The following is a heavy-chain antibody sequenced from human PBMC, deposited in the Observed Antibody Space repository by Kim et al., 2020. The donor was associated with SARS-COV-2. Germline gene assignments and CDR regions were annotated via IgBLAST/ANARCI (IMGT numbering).Heavy chain of an antibody. J-gene: IGHJ3*02. V-gene: IGHV3-48*04. Sequence: GGSLRLSCAASGFTFGSYSLNWVRQAPGKGLEWISYISSSGSTIHFADSVKGRFTISRDNAKNSLYLQMNSLRAEDTAVYYCARDYYGSGRWDAFDIWG. D-gene: IGHD3-10*01. CDR2: ISSSGSTI. CDR1: GFTFGSYS. CDR3: ARDYYGSGRWDAFDI.